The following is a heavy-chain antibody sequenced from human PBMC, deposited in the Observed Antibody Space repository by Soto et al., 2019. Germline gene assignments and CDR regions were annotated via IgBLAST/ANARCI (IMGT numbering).Heavy chain of an antibody. D-gene: IGHD3-10*01. J-gene: IGHJ6*03. V-gene: IGHV2-5*02. CDR3: AHRREIRGYYYMEV. Sequence: SGPTLVNPPQTLTLTCTCSGFSLSTSGVSVGWIRQPPGKALEWLALIYLDDGKQYSPSLKSRLTITKDTTKNQVVLIMNNMDPVDTATYYCAHRREIRGYYYMEVWGKGTTVTVSS. CDR1: GFSLSTSGVS. CDR2: IYLDDGK.